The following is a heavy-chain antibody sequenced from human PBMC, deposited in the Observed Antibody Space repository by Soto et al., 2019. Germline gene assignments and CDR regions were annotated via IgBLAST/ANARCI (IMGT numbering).Heavy chain of an antibody. CDR1: GFSLNDLGMG. CDR3: TRYTLVFGQLHKNYYGMEV. D-gene: IGHD3-3*01. CDR2: IFSTGEE. V-gene: IGHV2-26*01. Sequence: SGATLVNPTETLTLTCTVSGFSLNDLGMGVAWIRQPPGKALEWLAHIFSTGEESYRSSLRSRLTISKDTSKSQVVLKMTNMDPVDTATYYCTRYTLVFGQLHKNYYGMEVWRRGTTVSVS. J-gene: IGHJ6*02.